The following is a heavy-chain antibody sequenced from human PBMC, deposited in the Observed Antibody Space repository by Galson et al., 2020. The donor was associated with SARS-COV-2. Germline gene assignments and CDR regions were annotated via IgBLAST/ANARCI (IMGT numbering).Heavy chain of an antibody. D-gene: IGHD1-26*01. V-gene: IGHV3-30*01. J-gene: IGHJ4*02. CDR2: ISYDGSSK. CDR1: GFTFTLHS. CDR3: VRDKVGEKLGLDY. Sequence: GGSLRLSCAASGFTFTLHSMHWVRQAPGKGLDWVAVISYDGSSKFYAGSVKGRFTISRDNSKNTLYLQMNSLRADDTAVYYCVRDKVGEKLGLDYWGQGTLVTVSS.